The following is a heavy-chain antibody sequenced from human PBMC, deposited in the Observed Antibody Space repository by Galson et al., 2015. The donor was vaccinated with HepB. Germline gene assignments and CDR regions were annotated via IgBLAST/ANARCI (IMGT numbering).Heavy chain of an antibody. Sequence: SVKVSCKASGYNFFSHGITWVRQAPGQTLEWMGWISTYSGDTKFAQNFQGRVTMTTDTSTTTTYMDLRSLRSDDTAVYYCATSGGGYSSLWGQGTLVTVSS. J-gene: IGHJ4*02. CDR1: GYNFFSHG. D-gene: IGHD6-13*01. CDR3: ATSGGGYSSL. CDR2: ISTYSGDT. V-gene: IGHV1-18*01.